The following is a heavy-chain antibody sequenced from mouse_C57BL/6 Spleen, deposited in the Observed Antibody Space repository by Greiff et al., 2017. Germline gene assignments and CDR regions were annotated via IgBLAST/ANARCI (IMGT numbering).Heavy chain of an antibody. Sequence: VKLQQPGAELVMPGASVKLSCKASGYTFTSYWMHWVKQRPGQGLEWIGEIDPSDSYTNYNQKFKGKSTLTVDKSSSTAYMQLSSLTSEDSAVYYCAGRDYKGTYAMDYWGQGTSVTVSS. CDR1: GYTFTSYW. V-gene: IGHV1-69*01. D-gene: IGHD2-4*01. CDR3: AGRDYKGTYAMDY. J-gene: IGHJ4*01. CDR2: IDPSDSYT.